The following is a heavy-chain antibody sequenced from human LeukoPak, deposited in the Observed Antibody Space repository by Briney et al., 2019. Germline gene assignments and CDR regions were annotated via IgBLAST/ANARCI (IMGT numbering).Heavy chain of an antibody. CDR2: INHSGST. Sequence: SETLSLTCAVYGGSFSNYYWSWIRQPPGKGLEWIGEINHSGSTNYNPSLKSRVTISADTSKNQFSLKLNSVTATDTAVYYCARHYGPWGQGTLVTVSS. CDR1: GGSFSNYY. CDR3: ARHYGP. J-gene: IGHJ4*02. D-gene: IGHD3-16*01. V-gene: IGHV4-34*01.